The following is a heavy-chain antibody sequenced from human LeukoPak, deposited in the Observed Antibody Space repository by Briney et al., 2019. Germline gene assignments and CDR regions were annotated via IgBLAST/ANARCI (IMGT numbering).Heavy chain of an antibody. J-gene: IGHJ4*02. CDR3: ARVGDDILTGYADY. Sequence: PGGSLRLSCAASGFTFSRHSMNWVRQAPGKGLEWLSYISVSSSTIYYADSVKGRFTIARDNAKNSLYLQMNSLRAEDTAVYHCARVGDDILTGYADYWGQGTLVTVSS. CDR2: ISVSSSTI. V-gene: IGHV3-48*01. D-gene: IGHD3-9*01. CDR1: GFTFSRHS.